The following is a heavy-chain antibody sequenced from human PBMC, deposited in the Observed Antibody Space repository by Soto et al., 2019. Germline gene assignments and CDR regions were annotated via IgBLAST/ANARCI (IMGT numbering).Heavy chain of an antibody. CDR2: IYYSGST. D-gene: IGHD6-13*01. J-gene: IGHJ4*02. CDR1: GGSISGSSYY. CDR3: ARHGLAAGFDC. V-gene: IGHV4-39*01. Sequence: SETLSLTCTVSGGSISGSSYYWGWIRQPPGKGLELIGSIYYSGSTYYNPSLKSRVTISVDTSKNQFSLKLSSVTAADTAVYYCARHGLAAGFDCGGQGTLVTVSS.